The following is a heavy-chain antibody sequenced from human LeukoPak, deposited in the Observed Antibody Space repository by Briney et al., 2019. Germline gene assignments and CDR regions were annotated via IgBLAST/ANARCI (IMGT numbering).Heavy chain of an antibody. J-gene: IGHJ4*02. CDR3: ARDKPYYSNDY. Sequence: GGSLRLSCAASGFTFSGYSMNWVRQAPGKGLEWLSYISGSGSTIYYADSVKGRFTISRDNAKNSLYLQMNNLRDEDTAVYYCARDKPYYSNDYWGQGTLVTVSS. D-gene: IGHD3-22*01. V-gene: IGHV3-48*02. CDR1: GFTFSGYS. CDR2: ISGSGSTI.